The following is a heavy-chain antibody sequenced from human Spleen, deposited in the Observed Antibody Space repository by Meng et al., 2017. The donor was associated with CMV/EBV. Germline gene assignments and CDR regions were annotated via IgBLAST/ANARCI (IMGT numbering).Heavy chain of an antibody. V-gene: IGHV3-74*01. D-gene: IGHD3-10*01. Sequence: GGSLRLSCTVSGGSISSSSYYWMHWVRQAPGKGLVWVSRITEDGSSTVYADSVKGRFTISRDNAKNSLYLQMNSLRAEDTALYYCARDRGVTPGLPGAFHTWGQGTMVTVS. CDR2: ITEDGSST. J-gene: IGHJ3*02. CDR1: GGSISSSSYYW. CDR3: ARDRGVTPGLPGAFHT.